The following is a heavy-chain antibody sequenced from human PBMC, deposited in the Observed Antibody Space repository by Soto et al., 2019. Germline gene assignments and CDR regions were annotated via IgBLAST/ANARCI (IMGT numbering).Heavy chain of an antibody. D-gene: IGHD6-13*01. V-gene: IGHV4-39*01. CDR2: IYYSGST. CDR1: GGSISSSSYY. CDR3: ARIAAAGDYYYYMDV. Sequence: QLQLQESGPGLVKPSETLSLTCTVSGGSISSSSYYWGWIRQPPGKGLERIGSIYYSGSTYYNPSLKSRVTISVDTSKNQFSLKLSSVTAADTAVYYCARIAAAGDYYYYMDVWGKGTTVTVSS. J-gene: IGHJ6*03.